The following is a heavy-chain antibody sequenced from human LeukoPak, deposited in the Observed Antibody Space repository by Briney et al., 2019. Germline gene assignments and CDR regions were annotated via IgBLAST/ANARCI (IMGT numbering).Heavy chain of an antibody. CDR1: GFTFRSYA. V-gene: IGHV3-30*04. D-gene: IGHD3-10*01. CDR3: ARDPAPYGSGTLPPGF. Sequence: QPGKSLRLSCTASGFTFRSYAFRWVRQAPGKGLEWMAVISYDGNNEYYADSVRGRFTISRDNSKNTLYLQMNSLRTEDTAVYYCARDPAPYGSGTLPPGFWGRGTLVTVSS. CDR2: ISYDGNNE. J-gene: IGHJ4*02.